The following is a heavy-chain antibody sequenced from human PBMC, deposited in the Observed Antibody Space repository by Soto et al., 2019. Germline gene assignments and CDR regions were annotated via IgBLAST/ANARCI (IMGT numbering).Heavy chain of an antibody. V-gene: IGHV1-46*01. J-gene: IGHJ5*02. D-gene: IGHD2-15*01. CDR1: GYTFTSYY. CDR2: INPSGGST. Sequence: QVQLVQSGAEVKKPGASVKVSCKASGYTFTSYYMHWVRQAPGQGLEWMGIINPSGGSTSYAQKCQGSGTMNKDTAASTVYMELSSLRSEDTAVYYCARGSGIVVVVAATCGWFDPWGQGTLVTVSS. CDR3: ARGSGIVVVVAATCGWFDP.